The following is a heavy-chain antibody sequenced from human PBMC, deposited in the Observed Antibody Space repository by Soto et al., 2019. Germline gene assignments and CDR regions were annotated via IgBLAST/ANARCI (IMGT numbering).Heavy chain of an antibody. V-gene: IGHV4-34*01. D-gene: IGHD3-22*01. CDR2: INHSGST. J-gene: IGHJ6*02. CDR1: GGSGGSFSGYY. Sequence: QVQLQQWGAGLLKPSETLSLTCAVYGGSGGSFSGYYWSWIRQPPGKGLEWSGEINHSGSTNYNPSLKRRVTISVDTSKNQFSLKLSSVTAADTAVYYCARQNYDSSGYYHYYYGMDVWGQGTTVTVSS. CDR3: ARQNYDSSGYYHYYYGMDV.